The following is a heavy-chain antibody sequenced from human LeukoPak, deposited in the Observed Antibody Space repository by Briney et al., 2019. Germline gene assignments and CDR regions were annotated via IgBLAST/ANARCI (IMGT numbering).Heavy chain of an antibody. V-gene: IGHV4-30-4*01. CDR1: GGSISSGDYY. J-gene: IGHJ3*02. D-gene: IGHD4-17*01. Sequence: SETLSLTWAVSGGSISSGDYYWSWIRQPPGKGLEWIGYIYYSGSTYYNPSLKSRVTISVDTSKNQFSLKLSSVTAADTAVYYCARGHDYGDYGAHDAFDIWGQGTMVTVSS. CDR2: IYYSGST. CDR3: ARGHDYGDYGAHDAFDI.